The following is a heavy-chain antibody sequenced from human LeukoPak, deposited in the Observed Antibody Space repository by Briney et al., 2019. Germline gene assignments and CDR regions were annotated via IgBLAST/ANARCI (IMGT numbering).Heavy chain of an antibody. CDR3: GRWQYWDTGGYFDY. D-gene: IGHD2-8*02. Sequence: PSQTLSLTCTVSGGSISGGAYYWSWIRQHPGKGLEWIGYIYYSGNTYYNPSLKSRVTISVDTSKNQFSLKLSSVTAADTAVYGGGRWQYWDTGGYFDYWGQGTLVTVSS. CDR1: GGSISGGAYY. CDR2: IYYSGNT. J-gene: IGHJ4*02. V-gene: IGHV4-31*03.